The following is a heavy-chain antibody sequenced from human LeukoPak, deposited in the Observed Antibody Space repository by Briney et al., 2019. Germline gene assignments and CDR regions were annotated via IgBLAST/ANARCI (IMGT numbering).Heavy chain of an antibody. J-gene: IGHJ6*04. V-gene: IGHV3-48*03. D-gene: IGHD3-10*02. CDR1: GFTVRSSY. CDR3: AELGITMIGGV. Sequence: GGSLRLSCAASGFTVRSSYMNWVRQAPGKGLEWVSYISSSGSTIYYADSVKGRFIISRDNAKNSLYLQMNSLRAEDTAVYYCAELGITMIGGVWGKGTTVTISS. CDR2: ISSSGSTI.